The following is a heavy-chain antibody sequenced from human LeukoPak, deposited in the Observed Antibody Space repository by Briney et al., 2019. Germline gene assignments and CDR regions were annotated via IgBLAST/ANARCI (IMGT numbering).Heavy chain of an antibody. CDR2: IIKDGSDK. V-gene: IGHV3-7*01. J-gene: IGHJ4*02. D-gene: IGHD3-16*01. Sequence: GGYLRLSCEGSGFTFSDYWMGWVRQAPGKGLEWVANIIKDGSDKYYVDSVKGRFSISRDNAKNSVYLQMSGLRVEDTAVYYCTRELWPADYWGQGILVTVSS. CDR1: GFTFSDYW. CDR3: TRELWPADY.